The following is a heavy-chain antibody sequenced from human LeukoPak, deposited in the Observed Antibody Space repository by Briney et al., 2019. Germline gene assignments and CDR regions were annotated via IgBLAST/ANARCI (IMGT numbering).Heavy chain of an antibody. D-gene: IGHD6-13*01. V-gene: IGHV3-21*01. CDR1: GFTFSSYS. J-gene: IGHJ4*02. Sequence: GGSLRLSCAASGFTFSSYSMNWVRRAPGKGLEWVSSISSSSSYIYYADSVKGRFTISRDNAKNSLYLQMNSLRAEDTAVYYCARAYSSIPEGYWGQGTLVTVSS. CDR3: ARAYSSIPEGY. CDR2: ISSSSSYI.